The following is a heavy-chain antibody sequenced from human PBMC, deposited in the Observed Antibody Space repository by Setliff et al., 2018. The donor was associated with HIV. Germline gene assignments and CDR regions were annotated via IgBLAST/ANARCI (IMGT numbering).Heavy chain of an antibody. Sequence: SETLSLTCAVYGGSLSGYYWRWIRQPPGKGLEWIGDVSHTGSTNYNPSLKSRITISADTPKNQFSLKLSAVTAADTSVYYCAREGTYSGTYWVRRVASFDIWGQGTMFTVSS. D-gene: IGHD1-26*01. V-gene: IGHV4-34*01. CDR1: GGSLSGYY. J-gene: IGHJ3*02. CDR2: VSHTGST. CDR3: AREGTYSGTYWVRRVASFDI.